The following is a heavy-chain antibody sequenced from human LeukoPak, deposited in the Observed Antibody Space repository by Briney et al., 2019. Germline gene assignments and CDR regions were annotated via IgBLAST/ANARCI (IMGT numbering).Heavy chain of an antibody. Sequence: PGGSLRLSCAASGFTFSDYYMSWIRQAPGKGLEWVSYISSSGSTIYYADSVKGRFTISRDNAKNSLYLQMNSLRAEDTAVYYCARTPYSSSRRIYYGMDVWGQGTTVTVSS. CDR1: GFTFSDYY. V-gene: IGHV3-11*01. J-gene: IGHJ6*02. D-gene: IGHD6-6*01. CDR2: ISSSGSTI. CDR3: ARTPYSSSRRIYYGMDV.